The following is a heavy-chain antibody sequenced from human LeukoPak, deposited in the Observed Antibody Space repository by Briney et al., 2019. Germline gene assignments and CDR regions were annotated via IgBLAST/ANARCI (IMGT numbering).Heavy chain of an antibody. D-gene: IGHD3-22*01. CDR2: IRSKAYGGTT. CDR1: GFTFGDYA. CDR3: TRERWSYYEPTDAFDI. V-gene: IGHV3-49*04. J-gene: IGHJ3*02. Sequence: PGGSLRLSCTASGFTFGDYAMSWVRQAPGKGLEWVGFIRSKAYGGTTEYAASVKGRFTISRDDSKSIAYLQMNSLKTEDTAVYYCTRERWSYYEPTDAFDIWGQGTMVTVSS.